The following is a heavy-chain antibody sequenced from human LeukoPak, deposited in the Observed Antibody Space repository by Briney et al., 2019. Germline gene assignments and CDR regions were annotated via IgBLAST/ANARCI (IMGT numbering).Heavy chain of an antibody. J-gene: IGHJ5*02. D-gene: IGHD6-6*01. Sequence: SETLSLTSAVYGGSFSGYYWCWIRQPPGKGLEWIGEINHSGSTNYNPSLKSRVTISVDTSKNQFSLKLSSVTAADTAVYYCARVVAARPWFDPWGQGTLVTVSS. V-gene: IGHV4-34*01. CDR1: GGSFSGYY. CDR3: ARVVAARPWFDP. CDR2: INHSGST.